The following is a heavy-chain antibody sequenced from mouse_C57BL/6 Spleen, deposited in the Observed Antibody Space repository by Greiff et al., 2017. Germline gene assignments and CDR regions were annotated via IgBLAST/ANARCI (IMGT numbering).Heavy chain of an antibody. Sequence: VQLQQPGAELVMPGASVKLSCKASGYTFTSYWMHWVKQRPGQGLEWIGEIDPSDSYTNYNQKFKGKSTLTVDKSSSTAYMQLSSLTSEDSAVYYCARSSGSSPYYFDYWGQGTTLTVSS. J-gene: IGHJ2*01. CDR3: ARSSGSSPYYFDY. CDR1: GYTFTSYW. V-gene: IGHV1-69*01. D-gene: IGHD1-1*01. CDR2: IDPSDSYT.